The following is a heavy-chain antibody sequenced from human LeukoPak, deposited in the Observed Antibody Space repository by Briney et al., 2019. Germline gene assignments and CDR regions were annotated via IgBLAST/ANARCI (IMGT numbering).Heavy chain of an antibody. V-gene: IGHV4-4*07. CDR3: SRGGANDL. Sequence: TSETLSLTCTVTGGPITSDYWSWIRQPAGKGLEWIGRIFTGGSASYSPSLKSRVTMSLDTSKNQFSLKLSSMTAADTAVYFCSRGGANDLWGQGTLVTVSS. CDR1: GGPITSDY. J-gene: IGHJ5*02. D-gene: IGHD4/OR15-4a*01. CDR2: IFTGGSA.